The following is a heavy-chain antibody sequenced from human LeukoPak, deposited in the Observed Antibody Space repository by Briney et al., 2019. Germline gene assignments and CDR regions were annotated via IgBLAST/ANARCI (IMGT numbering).Heavy chain of an antibody. J-gene: IGHJ4*02. CDR2: INPNSGGT. Sequence: GASVNVSCKASGYTFTGYYMHWVRQAPGQGLEWMGWINPNSGGTNYAQKFQGRVTITRDTSISTAYMELSRLRSHDTAVYYCAREAYSGSYGYWGQGTLLTVSS. D-gene: IGHD1-26*01. CDR1: GYTFTGYY. CDR3: AREAYSGSYGY. V-gene: IGHV1-2*02.